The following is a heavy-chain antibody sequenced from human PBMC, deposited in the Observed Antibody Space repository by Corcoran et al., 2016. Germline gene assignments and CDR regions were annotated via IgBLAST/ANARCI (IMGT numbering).Heavy chain of an antibody. V-gene: IGHV1-18*01. J-gene: IGHJ4*02. CDR3: ARSVTNEWLLRFSVAN. CDR2: ISAYDGNT. CDR1: GYTFTSYR. D-gene: IGHD6-19*01. Sequence: QVQLVPSGAEVKKPGASVKVPCKASGYTFTSYRITWLRRAPGRGLEWMGWISAYDGNTNYAQNIQGRVTLTTDSSTSKAYMELRSLTSDDTAVYYCARSVTNEWLLRFSVANWGQGTVVTVSS.